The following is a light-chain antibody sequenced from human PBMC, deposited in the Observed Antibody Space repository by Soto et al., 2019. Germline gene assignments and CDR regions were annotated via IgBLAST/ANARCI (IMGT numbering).Light chain of an antibody. CDR1: QSVSSY. J-gene: IGKJ4*01. CDR3: QQRSNWPPSST. CDR2: DAS. Sequence: EIVVTQSPATLSLSPGERATLSCRASQSVSSYLAWYQQKPGQAPRLLIYDASNRATGIPARFSGSGSGTDFTLTISSLEPEDFAVYYCQQRSNWPPSSTFGGGTKVEIK. V-gene: IGKV3-11*01.